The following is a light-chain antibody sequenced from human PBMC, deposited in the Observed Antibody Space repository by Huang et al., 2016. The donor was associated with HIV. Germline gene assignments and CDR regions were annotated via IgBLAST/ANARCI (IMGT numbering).Light chain of an antibody. CDR2: GAF. V-gene: IGKV3-15*01. CDR1: QTIGTN. Sequence: EILMTQSPATLSVSPGERATLSCRSSQTIGTNLAWYQQRPGQAPRLLIYGAFYRASGIPARFIGSDSGTEFILTISSLQSEDFAVYYCQHYDDWPPKIAFGGGTKVEIK. CDR3: QHYDDWPPKIA. J-gene: IGKJ4*01.